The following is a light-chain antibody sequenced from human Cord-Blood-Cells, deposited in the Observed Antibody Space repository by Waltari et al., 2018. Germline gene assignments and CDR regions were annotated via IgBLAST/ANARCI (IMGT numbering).Light chain of an antibody. V-gene: IGLV7-46*01. Sequence: QALVPQDPSFTVSPGGTATLPCGPPPGSSPGVHYPYWFQQQPGQAPRTLIYDTSNKHSWTPARFSGSLLGGKAALTLSGAQPEDEAEYYCLLSYSGARVFGGGTKLTVL. CDR2: DTS. J-gene: IGLJ3*02. CDR3: LLSYSGARV. CDR1: PGSSPGVHY.